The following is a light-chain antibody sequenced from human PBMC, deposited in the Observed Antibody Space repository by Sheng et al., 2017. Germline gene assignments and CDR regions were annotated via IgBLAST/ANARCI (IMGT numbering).Light chain of an antibody. CDR3: HQSVSAPLT. CDR2: WAS. CDR1: RSVLHGSTNRNY. J-gene: IGKJ4*01. V-gene: IGKV4-1*01. Sequence: DIVMTQSPDSLAVSLGERATINCKSSRSVLHGSTNRNYLSWYQQKPGQPPKLLIYWASTRGSGVPDRFSGSGSGTDFTLTISSLQAEDVAIYYCHQSVSAPLTFGGGTEGGDQT.